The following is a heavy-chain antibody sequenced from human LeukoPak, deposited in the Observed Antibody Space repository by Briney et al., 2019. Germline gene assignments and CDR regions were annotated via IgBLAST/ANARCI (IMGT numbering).Heavy chain of an antibody. CDR1: GYIFTNYD. D-gene: IGHD3-10*01. CDR2: INPSGGST. V-gene: IGHV1-46*01. Sequence: ASVTVSCKTSGYIFTNYDINWVRQAPGQGLEWMGIINPSGGSTSYAQKFQGRVTMTRDMSTSTVYMELSSLRSEDTAVYYCARATMVRGVVDYWGQGTLVAVSS. J-gene: IGHJ4*02. CDR3: ARATMVRGVVDY.